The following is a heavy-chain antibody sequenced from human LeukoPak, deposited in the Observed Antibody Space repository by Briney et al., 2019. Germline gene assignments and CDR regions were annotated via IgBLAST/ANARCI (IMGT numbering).Heavy chain of an antibody. CDR2: IKQDGSEK. Sequence: GGSLRLSGAAPGFTFSGFARAWFRRAPGKGRKWVANIKQDGSEKYYVDSVKGRFTISRDNAKNSLYLQMNSLRAEDTAVYYCARLWFGSFDYWGQGTLVTVSS. V-gene: IGHV3-7*03. J-gene: IGHJ4*02. D-gene: IGHD3-10*01. CDR3: ARLWFGSFDY. CDR1: GFTFSGFA.